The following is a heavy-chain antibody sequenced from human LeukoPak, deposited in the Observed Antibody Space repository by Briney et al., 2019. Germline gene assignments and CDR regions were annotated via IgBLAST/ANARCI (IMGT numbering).Heavy chain of an antibody. V-gene: IGHV1-69*13. CDR2: IIPIFGTA. CDR1: GGTFISYA. CDR3: ARSSGEYYGSDV. D-gene: IGHD3-10*01. Sequence: ASVKVSCKASGGTFISYAISWVRQAPGQGREWMGGIIPIFGTANYAQKFQGRVTITADESTSTAYMELSSLRSEDTAVYYCARSSGEYYGSDVWGKGTTVTVSS. J-gene: IGHJ6*04.